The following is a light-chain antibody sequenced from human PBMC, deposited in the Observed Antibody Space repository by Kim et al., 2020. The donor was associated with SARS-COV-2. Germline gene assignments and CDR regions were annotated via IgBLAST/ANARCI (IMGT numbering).Light chain of an antibody. Sequence: QSALTQLPSASGSPGQSVTISCTGTSSDVGSYNYVSWYQQHPGKAPKLMIYEVNKRTSGVPDRFSGSRSGNTASLTVSGLQADDEADYYCSSYAGGNNWVFGGGAQLTVL. CDR3: SSYAGGNNWV. CDR2: EVN. CDR1: SSDVGSYNY. J-gene: IGLJ3*02. V-gene: IGLV2-8*01.